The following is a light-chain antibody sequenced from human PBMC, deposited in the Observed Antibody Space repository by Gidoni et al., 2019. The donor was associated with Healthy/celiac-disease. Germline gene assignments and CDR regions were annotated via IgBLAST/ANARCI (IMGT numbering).Light chain of an antibody. CDR1: QDISNY. Sequence: DIQMTQSPSSLSASVGDRVTITCQASQDISNYLNWYQQKPGKAPNLLIYYASNLETGVPSRFSGSGSGTDFTFTISSLQAEDIATYYCQQYDNRPPLTFGGGTKVEIK. J-gene: IGKJ4*01. CDR3: QQYDNRPPLT. CDR2: YAS. V-gene: IGKV1-33*01.